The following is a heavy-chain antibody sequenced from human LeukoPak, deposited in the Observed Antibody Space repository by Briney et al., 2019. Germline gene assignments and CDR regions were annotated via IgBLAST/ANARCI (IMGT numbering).Heavy chain of an antibody. J-gene: IGHJ3*02. CDR3: AREIPGMATISCAFDI. CDR2: IYTSGST. CDR1: GGSISSYY. D-gene: IGHD5-24*01. V-gene: IGHV4-4*07. Sequence: PSETLSLTCTVSGGSISSYYWSWIRQPAGKGLEWIGRIYTSGSTNYNPSLKSRVTMSVDTSKNQFSLKLSSVTAADTAVYYCAREIPGMATISCAFDIWGQGTMVTVSS.